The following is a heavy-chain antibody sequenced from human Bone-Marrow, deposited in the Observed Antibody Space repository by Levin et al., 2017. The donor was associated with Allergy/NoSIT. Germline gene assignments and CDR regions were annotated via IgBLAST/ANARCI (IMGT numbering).Heavy chain of an antibody. CDR1: GFNFASYG. Sequence: GGSLRLSCAASGFNFASYGMNWVRQAPGKGLEWVSSISGTGRHIYLADSLKGRFTISRDNAKNSLSLQRNNLRFEDTAVFYCAKDEGPFSSSFAFDCWGQGALVTVSS. V-gene: IGHV3-21*01. J-gene: IGHJ4*02. CDR2: ISGTGRHI. CDR3: AKDEGPFSSSFAFDC. D-gene: IGHD2-2*01.